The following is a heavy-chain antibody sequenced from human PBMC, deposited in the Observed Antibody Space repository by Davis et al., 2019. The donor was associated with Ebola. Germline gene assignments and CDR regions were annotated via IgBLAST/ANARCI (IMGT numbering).Heavy chain of an antibody. D-gene: IGHD6-13*01. CDR2: IGTAGDT. CDR1: GFTFSSYD. J-gene: IGHJ4*02. CDR3: ARGNRLYRSSWLFDY. Sequence: PGGSLRLSCAASGFTFSSYDMHWVRHATGKGLEWVSAIGTAGDTYYPGSVKGRFTISRENAKNSLYLQMNSLRAEDTAVYYCARGNRLYRSSWLFDYWGQGTLVTVSS. V-gene: IGHV3-13*01.